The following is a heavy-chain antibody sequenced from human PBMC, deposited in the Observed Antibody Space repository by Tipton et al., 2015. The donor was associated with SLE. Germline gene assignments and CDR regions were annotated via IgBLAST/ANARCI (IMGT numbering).Heavy chain of an antibody. V-gene: IGHV4-59*08. CDR3: ARANGAGSTTTFFDY. CDR2: SYFGRTT. D-gene: IGHD2-8*01. CDR1: GGSISSWY. Sequence: TLSLTCTVSGGSISSWYWSWIRQPPGKPLEWIGYSYFGRTTNYNPSLKGRVTMSVDTSRNEVSLMLTSVTAADTAIYYCARANGAGSTTTFFDYRGQGTLVSVSS. J-gene: IGHJ4*02.